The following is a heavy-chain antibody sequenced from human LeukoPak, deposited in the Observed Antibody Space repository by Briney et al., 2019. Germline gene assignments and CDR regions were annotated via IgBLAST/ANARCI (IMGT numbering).Heavy chain of an antibody. CDR2: INPSGGST. D-gene: IGHD3-16*01. CDR3: ARKPFGLGGLDY. Sequence: ASVKVSCKASGYTFTSYYIHWVRQAPGQGLEWMGIINPSGGSTSYAQKFQARVTMTRDTSTRTVYMELSSLRSEDTAVYYCARKPFGLGGLDYWGRGTLVTVSS. J-gene: IGHJ4*02. V-gene: IGHV1-46*01. CDR1: GYTFTSYY.